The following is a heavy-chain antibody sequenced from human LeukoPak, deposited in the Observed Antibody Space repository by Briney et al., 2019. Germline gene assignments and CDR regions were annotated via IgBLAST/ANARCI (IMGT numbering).Heavy chain of an antibody. CDR1: GGSISSSSFY. J-gene: IGHJ4*02. CDR3: ATSSGSYYY. Sequence: SETLSLTCTVSGGSISSSSFYWGWIRQPPGRGLEWIGSIYYSGSTSYNPSLKSRVTISVDTSKNQFSLKLTSVTAADTAVYYCATSSGSYYYWGQGTLVTVSS. D-gene: IGHD1-26*01. CDR2: IYYSGST. V-gene: IGHV4-39*01.